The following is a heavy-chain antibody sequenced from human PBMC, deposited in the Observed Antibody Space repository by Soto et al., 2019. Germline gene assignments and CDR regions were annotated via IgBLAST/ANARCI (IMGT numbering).Heavy chain of an antibody. CDR3: ARAEDCTNGVCSKNWFDP. CDR1: GFTFSSYS. J-gene: IGHJ5*02. D-gene: IGHD2-8*01. V-gene: IGHV3-48*01. CDR2: ISSSSSTI. Sequence: GGSLRLSCAASGFTFSSYSMNWVRQAPGKGLEWVSYISSSSSTIYYADSVEGRFTISRDNAKNSLYLQMNSLRAEDTAVYYCARAEDCTNGVCSKNWFDPWGQGTLVTVSS.